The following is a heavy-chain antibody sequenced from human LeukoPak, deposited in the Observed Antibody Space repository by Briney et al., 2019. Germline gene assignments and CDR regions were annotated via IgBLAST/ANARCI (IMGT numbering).Heavy chain of an antibody. V-gene: IGHV1-69*05. J-gene: IGHJ4*02. CDR3: AKTPKLVRGAPDY. CDR2: IIPIFGTA. Sequence: GSSVKVSCKASGGTFSSYAISWVRQAPGQGLEWMGRIIPIFGTANYAQKFQGRVTITTDESTSTAYMELSSLRAEDTAIYYCAKTPKLVRGAPDYWGQGTLVTVSS. CDR1: GGTFSSYA. D-gene: IGHD3-10*01.